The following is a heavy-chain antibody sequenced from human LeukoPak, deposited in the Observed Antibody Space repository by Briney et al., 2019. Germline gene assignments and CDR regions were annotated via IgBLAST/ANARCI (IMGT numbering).Heavy chain of an antibody. CDR2: ICGSGGST. V-gene: IGHV3-23*01. D-gene: IGHD2-2*01. CDR3: ARSGYCSSTSCLYYYGMDV. J-gene: IGHJ6*02. Sequence: GGSLRLSCAASGFTFSSYAMSWVRQAPGKGLEWVSAICGSGGSTYYADSVKGRFTISRDNSKNTLYLQMNSLRAEDTAVYYCARSGYCSSTSCLYYYGMDVWGQGTTVTVSS. CDR1: GFTFSSYA.